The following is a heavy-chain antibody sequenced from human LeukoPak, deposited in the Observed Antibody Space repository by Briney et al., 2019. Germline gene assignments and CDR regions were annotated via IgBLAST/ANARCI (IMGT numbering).Heavy chain of an antibody. Sequence: GASVKVSCKASGYTFANYGVNWVRQAPGQGLEWMGWISAYNGNTNYARKLQGRVTMTTDTSTSTAYMELRSLTSDDAAVYYCARWDRTASYYHYWGQGTLLTVSS. CDR2: ISAYNGNT. CDR3: ARWDRTASYYHY. CDR1: GYTFANYG. V-gene: IGHV1-18*01. D-gene: IGHD1-14*01. J-gene: IGHJ4*02.